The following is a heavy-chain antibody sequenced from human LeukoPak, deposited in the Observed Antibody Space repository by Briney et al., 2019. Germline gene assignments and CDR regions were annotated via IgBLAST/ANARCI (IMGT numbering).Heavy chain of an antibody. J-gene: IGHJ5*02. D-gene: IGHD3-3*01. CDR2: IYYSGST. Sequence: SETLSLTCTVSGGSISSYYWSWIRQPPGKGLEWIGYIYYSGSTNYNPSLKSRVTISVDTSKNQFSLKLSSVTAADKAVYYCARGTGTYDFWSGYQFNWFDPWGQGTLVTVSS. V-gene: IGHV4-59*01. CDR1: GGSISSYY. CDR3: ARGTGTYDFWSGYQFNWFDP.